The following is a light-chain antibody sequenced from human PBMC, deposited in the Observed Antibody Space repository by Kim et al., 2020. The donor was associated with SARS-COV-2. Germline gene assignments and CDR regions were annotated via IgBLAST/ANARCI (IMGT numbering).Light chain of an antibody. Sequence: SGSPGERATLSCRASQNNRSNLAWYQQKPGQAPRLLIYGASTRATDIPARFSGSGSGTEFTLTISSLQSEDFAVYYCQQYNTWATFGQGTKVDIK. CDR2: GAS. CDR1: QNNRSN. CDR3: QQYNTWAT. J-gene: IGKJ1*01. V-gene: IGKV3-15*01.